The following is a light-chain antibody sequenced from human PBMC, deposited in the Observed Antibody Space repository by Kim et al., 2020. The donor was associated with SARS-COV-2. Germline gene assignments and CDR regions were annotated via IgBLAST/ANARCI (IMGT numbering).Light chain of an antibody. Sequence: DIQLTQSPSFLSASVGDRVTITCRASQGINNFLAWYQQKPGKAPNLLIYSASTLQSGVPSRFIGSGSGTEFTLTITRLQPEDFATYYCQQLNSYPRTFGQGTKVDIK. V-gene: IGKV1-9*01. CDR1: QGINNF. J-gene: IGKJ1*01. CDR2: SAS. CDR3: QQLNSYPRT.